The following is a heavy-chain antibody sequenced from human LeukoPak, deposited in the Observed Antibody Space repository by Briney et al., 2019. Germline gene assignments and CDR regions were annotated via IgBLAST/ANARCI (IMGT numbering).Heavy chain of an antibody. CDR1: GYTFTSHA. CDR2: ISGYNGNT. Sequence: ASVKVSCKASGYTFTSHAINWVRQAPGQGLEWMAWISGYNGNTNYAQKLQGRVTMTTDTSTSTAYMELRSLRSDDTAVYYCARDKRFTMSRAYWYFDLWGRGTLVTVSS. D-gene: IGHD3-10*02. CDR3: ARDKRFTMSRAYWYFDL. J-gene: IGHJ2*01. V-gene: IGHV1-18*01.